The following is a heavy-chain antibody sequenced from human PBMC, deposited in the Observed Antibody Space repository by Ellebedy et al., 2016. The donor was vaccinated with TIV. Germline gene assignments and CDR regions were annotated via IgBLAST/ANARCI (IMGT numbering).Heavy chain of an antibody. V-gene: IGHV4-59*01. CDR3: VRGGGWYYNTFGP. J-gene: IGHJ5*02. Sequence: MPSETLSLTCAVSGGSIHSYYWSWIRQPPGKGLEWIGYIYSIGNPKYNPSLKSRISMTLDTSKNQFSLRLTSVTAADTAVYYCVRGGGWYYNTFGPWGQGALVLVSS. D-gene: IGHD6-19*01. CDR2: IYSIGNP. CDR1: GGSIHSYY.